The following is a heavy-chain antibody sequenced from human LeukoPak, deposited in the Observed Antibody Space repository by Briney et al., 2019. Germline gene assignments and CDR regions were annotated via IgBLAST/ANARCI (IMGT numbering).Heavy chain of an antibody. CDR2: IYYSGST. CDR3: ATSSITMVRGDFNFDY. Sequence: SQTLSLTCTVSGGSISSGDYYWSWIRQPPGTGLEWIGYIYYSGSTHYNPSLKSRVTISVDTSKNQFSLKLSSVTAADTAVYYCATSSITMVRGDFNFDYWGQGTLVTVSS. V-gene: IGHV4-30-4*01. CDR1: GGSISSGDYY. D-gene: IGHD3-10*01. J-gene: IGHJ4*02.